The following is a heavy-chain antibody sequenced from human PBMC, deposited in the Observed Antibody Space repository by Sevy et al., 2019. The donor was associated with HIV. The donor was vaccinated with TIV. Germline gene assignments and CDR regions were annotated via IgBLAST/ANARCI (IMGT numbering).Heavy chain of an antibody. CDR3: TTDLGDYVWGSYRYHYFDY. V-gene: IGHV3-15*01. Sequence: GGSLRLSCAASGFTFSNAWMSWVRQAPGKGLEWVGRIKSKTDGGTTDYAAPVKGRFTITRDDSKNMLYLQMNSLKTEDTAVYYCTTDLGDYVWGSYRYHYFDYWGQGTLVTVSS. J-gene: IGHJ4*02. CDR2: IKSKTDGGTT. CDR1: GFTFSNAW. D-gene: IGHD3-16*02.